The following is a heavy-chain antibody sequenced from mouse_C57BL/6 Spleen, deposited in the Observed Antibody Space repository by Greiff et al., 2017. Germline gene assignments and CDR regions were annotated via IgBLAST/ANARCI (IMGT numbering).Heavy chain of an antibody. J-gene: IGHJ2*01. Sequence: QVQLQQPGAELVKPGASVKLSCKASGYTFTSYWMQWVKQRPGQGLEWIGEIDPSDSYTNDNQKFKGKATLTVDTSSSTAYMQLSSLTSEDSAVYYCARWNYSNYVDYWGQGTTLTVSS. V-gene: IGHV1-50*01. CDR1: GYTFTSYW. CDR2: IDPSDSYT. CDR3: ARWNYSNYVDY. D-gene: IGHD2-5*01.